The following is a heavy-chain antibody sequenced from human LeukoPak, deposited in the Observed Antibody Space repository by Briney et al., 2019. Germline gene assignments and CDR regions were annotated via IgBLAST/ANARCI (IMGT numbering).Heavy chain of an antibody. CDR3: AKGTYGVDV. CDR2: IYDSGTT. Sequence: PGGSLRLSCAPSEVSDTGNYMSWVRQAPGQGLEWVSLIYDSGTTYYAESVKGRFTISRDNSNNTLYLQMNSLRAEDTAIYYCAKGTYGVDVWGKGTTVTVSS. J-gene: IGHJ6*04. CDR1: EVSDTGNY. V-gene: IGHV3-53*01.